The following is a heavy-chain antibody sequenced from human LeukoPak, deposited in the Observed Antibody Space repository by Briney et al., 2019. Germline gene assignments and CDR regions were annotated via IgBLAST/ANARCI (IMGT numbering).Heavy chain of an antibody. V-gene: IGHV1-24*01. J-gene: IGHJ4*02. CDR3: ATDRYCGGAGYFQGCSIPRN. CDR1: GYTLTELS. Sequence: ASVKVSCKVSGYTLTELSMHWVRQAPGKGLEWMGGFDPEDGETIYAQKFQGRVTMTEDTSTDTAYMELSSLRSEDTAVYYCATDRYCGGAGYFQGCSIPRNWGQGTLVTVSS. CDR2: FDPEDGET. D-gene: IGHD2-21*01.